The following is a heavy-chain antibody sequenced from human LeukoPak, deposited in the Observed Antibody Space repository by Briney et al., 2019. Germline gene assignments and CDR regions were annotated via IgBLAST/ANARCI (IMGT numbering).Heavy chain of an antibody. Sequence: SETLSLTCTVSGGSISSSSYYWGWIRQPPGKGLEWIGSIYYSGSTYYNPSLKSRVTISVDTSKNQFSLKLSSVTAADTAVYYCARRRVVGYAGVWLGFDYWGQGTLVTVSS. D-gene: IGHD2-2*01. CDR3: ARRRVVGYAGVWLGFDY. J-gene: IGHJ4*02. CDR2: IYYSGST. V-gene: IGHV4-39*07. CDR1: GGSISSSSYY.